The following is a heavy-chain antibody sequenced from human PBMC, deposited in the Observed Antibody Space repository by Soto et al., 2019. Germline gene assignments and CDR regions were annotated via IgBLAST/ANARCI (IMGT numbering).Heavy chain of an antibody. Sequence: QVQLVQSGAAEKKPGASVKVSCKASGYAFTGYAIHWVRQAPGQWLEWVGWINAGNGDTKHSQNFQGRVTFTRDTSASTAYMELSSLRSEDTAVYYCARAILADDLTRHYHGMDVWGQGTTVTVSS. V-gene: IGHV1-3*05. D-gene: IGHD6-19*01. CDR3: ARAILADDLTRHYHGMDV. CDR1: GYAFTGYA. J-gene: IGHJ6*02. CDR2: INAGNGDT.